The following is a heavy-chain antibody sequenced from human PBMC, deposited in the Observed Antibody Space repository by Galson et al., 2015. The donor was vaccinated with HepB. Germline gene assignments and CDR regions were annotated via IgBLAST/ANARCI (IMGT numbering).Heavy chain of an antibody. CDR3: ARGGTMVQGVIINY. Sequence: SVKASCKASGYTFTTYAMSWVRQAPGQGLEWMGWINTNTGTPMYAQGFTGRFVFSLETSASTAYLQISGLKAEDTAVYYCARGGTMVQGVIINYWGQGTLVTVSS. V-gene: IGHV7-4-1*02. J-gene: IGHJ4*01. CDR2: INTNTGTP. D-gene: IGHD3-10*01. CDR1: GYTFTTYA.